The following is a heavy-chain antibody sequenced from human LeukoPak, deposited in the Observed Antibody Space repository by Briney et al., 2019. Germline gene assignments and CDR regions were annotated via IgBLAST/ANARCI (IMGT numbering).Heavy chain of an antibody. CDR3: ARSITMIRGVHDAFDF. CDR2: ISPYNGNT. CDR1: GGTFSSYA. J-gene: IGHJ3*01. Sequence: ASVKVSCKASGGTFSSYAISWVRQAPGQGLEWMGWISPYNGNTNYAQKIQGRVTMTTDTSTSTAYMELRSLGSDDTAVYYCARSITMIRGVHDAFDFWGQGTLVTVSS. D-gene: IGHD3-10*01. V-gene: IGHV1-18*01.